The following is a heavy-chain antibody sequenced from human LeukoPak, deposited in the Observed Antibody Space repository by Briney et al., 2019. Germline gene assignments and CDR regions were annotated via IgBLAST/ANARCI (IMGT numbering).Heavy chain of an antibody. CDR3: ARDVGRGYSYGSGLDY. V-gene: IGHV4-31*03. D-gene: IGHD5-18*01. CDR1: GGSISSGGYS. J-gene: IGHJ4*02. Sequence: PSETLSLTCTVSGGSISSGGYSWSWIRQHPGKGLEWIGYIYYSGSTYYNPSLKSRVTISVDTSKNQFSLKLSSVTAADTAVYYCARDVGRGYSYGSGLDYWGQGTLVTVSS. CDR2: IYYSGST.